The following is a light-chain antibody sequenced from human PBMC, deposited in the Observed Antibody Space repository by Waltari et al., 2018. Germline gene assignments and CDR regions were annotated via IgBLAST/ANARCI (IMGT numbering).Light chain of an antibody. CDR1: QGITSY. J-gene: IGKJ4*01. CDR3: QQYDALPLT. Sequence: DIHMTQSPSSLSASIGDSVTITCRASQGITSYLNWYQQKPGKAPNLLIYSANRLEGGVPSRFSGSGSGTEFTLTISSLQPEDFATYYCQQYDALPLTFGGGTKVEI. CDR2: SAN. V-gene: IGKV1-39*01.